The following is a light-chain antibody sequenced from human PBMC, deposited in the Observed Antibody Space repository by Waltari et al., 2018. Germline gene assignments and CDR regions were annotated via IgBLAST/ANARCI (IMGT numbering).Light chain of an antibody. J-gene: IGLJ2*01. CDR2: GVN. CDR1: GSHLGAGSD. V-gene: IGLV1-40*01. CDR3: QSYDPSLSVV. Sequence: QSVLTPPPSVSGAPGQRVTIPCPGSGSHLGAGSDVHWYQTRPGEAPKLLIYGVNTRPLGVPDRFSGSQSGTSASLAIRGLQAEDEADYYCQSYDPSLSVVFGGGTKLTVV.